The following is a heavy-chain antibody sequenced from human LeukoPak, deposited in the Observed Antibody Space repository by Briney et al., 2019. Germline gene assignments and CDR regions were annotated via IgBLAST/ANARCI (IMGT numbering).Heavy chain of an antibody. CDR3: AREWGWGPRNFQH. J-gene: IGHJ1*01. D-gene: IGHD1-26*01. V-gene: IGHV4-34*01. CDR1: GGSFSGYY. CDR2: INHSGST. Sequence: SETLSLTCAVYGGSFSGYYWSWIRQPPGKGLEWIGEINHSGSTNYNPSLKSRVTISVDTSKNQFSLKLSSVTAADTAVYYCAREWGWGPRNFQHWGQGTLVTVSS.